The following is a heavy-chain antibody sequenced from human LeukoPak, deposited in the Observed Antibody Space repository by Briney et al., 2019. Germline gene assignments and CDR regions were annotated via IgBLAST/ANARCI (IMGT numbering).Heavy chain of an antibody. V-gene: IGHV3-23*01. CDR2: ISGSGGTT. Sequence: GGSLRLSCAASGFTFSTSAMTWVRQAPGKGLEWVSAISGSGGTTYYADSVKGRLTISRDNSKNTLYLQMNSLRAEDTAVYYCAKDLSGTLTYWGQGTLVTVSS. D-gene: IGHD1-26*01. J-gene: IGHJ4*02. CDR3: AKDLSGTLTY. CDR1: GFTFSTSA.